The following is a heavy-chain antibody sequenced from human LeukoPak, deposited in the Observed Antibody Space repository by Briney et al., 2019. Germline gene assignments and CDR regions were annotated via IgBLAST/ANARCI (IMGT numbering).Heavy chain of an antibody. CDR1: GFTFSTYG. CDR3: ARTLGYCSGGYCYASCLDY. V-gene: IGHV3-48*02. Sequence: PGGSLRLSCAASGFTFSTYGMNWVRQAPGKGLEWVSYISSSSSSINYADSVEGRFTISRDNAKNSLYLQMNSLRDEDTAVYYCARTLGYCSGGYCYASCLDYWGQGALVTVSS. J-gene: IGHJ4*02. CDR2: ISSSSSSI. D-gene: IGHD2-15*01.